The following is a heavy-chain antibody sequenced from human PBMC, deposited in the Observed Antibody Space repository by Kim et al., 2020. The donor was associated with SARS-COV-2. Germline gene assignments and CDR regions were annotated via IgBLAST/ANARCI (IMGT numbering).Heavy chain of an antibody. CDR1: GLTFGHYA. Sequence: GGSLRLSCVASGLTFGHYAMNWVRQAPGKGLEWVSSISDSGDGIYYAASVKGRFTISRDNSKNALYLHMNSLSAGDTALYYCASAHVFDSSGGPSAF. V-gene: IGHV3-23*01. J-gene: IGHJ3*01. CDR2: ISDSGDGI. CDR3: ASAHVFDSSGGPSAF. D-gene: IGHD3-22*01.